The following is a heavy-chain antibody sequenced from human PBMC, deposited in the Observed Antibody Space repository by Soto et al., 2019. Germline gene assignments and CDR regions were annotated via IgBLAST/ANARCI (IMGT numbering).Heavy chain of an antibody. D-gene: IGHD3-22*01. J-gene: IGHJ1*01. V-gene: IGHV3-23*01. CDR3: AKDLDYYDRSANYGGYFQN. CDR1: GFTFSSYA. Sequence: GGSLRLSCAASGFTFSSYAMSWVRQAPGKGLEWVSAISGSGRSTYYADSVKGRFTISRDNSKNTLYLQMNSLRAEDMAVYDCAKDLDYYDRSANYGGYFQNWGQGTLVTVSS. CDR2: ISGSGRST.